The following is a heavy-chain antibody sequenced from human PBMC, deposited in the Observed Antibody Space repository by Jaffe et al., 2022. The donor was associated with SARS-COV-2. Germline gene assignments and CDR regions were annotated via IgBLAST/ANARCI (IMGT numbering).Heavy chain of an antibody. CDR1: GFTFDDYA. Sequence: EMQLVESGGGAVQPGGSLRLSCAASGFTFDDYAMHWVRQTPGKGLEWVSVISGDGSHTKYADSVKGRFTISRDNSRNSLYLQMDSLRTEDTALYYCAKDGATIPLYYFDSWGQGTLVPVSS. V-gene: IGHV3-43*02. CDR3: AKDGATIPLYYFDS. D-gene: IGHD1-1*01. J-gene: IGHJ4*02. CDR2: ISGDGSHT.